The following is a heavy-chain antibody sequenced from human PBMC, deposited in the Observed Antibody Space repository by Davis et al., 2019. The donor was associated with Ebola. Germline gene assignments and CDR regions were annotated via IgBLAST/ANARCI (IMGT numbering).Heavy chain of an antibody. CDR1: GASISDGNYY. V-gene: IGHV4-39*01. J-gene: IGHJ4*02. D-gene: IGHD6-19*01. Sequence: SETLSLTCSVSGASISDGNYYWGWIRQSPGIGLEWIAAIYDAEKSYYNPSLKSRVTLSVDTAKNQFSLNLISVTAADTARYFCATRPIYSSGWLDYWGQGILVTVSS. CDR3: ATRPIYSSGWLDY. CDR2: IYDAEKS.